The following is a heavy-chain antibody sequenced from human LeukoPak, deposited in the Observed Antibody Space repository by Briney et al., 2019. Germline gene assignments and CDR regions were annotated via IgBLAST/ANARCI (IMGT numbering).Heavy chain of an antibody. Sequence: ASVKVSCKASGYTFTGYYMHWVRQAPGQGLEWMGWINPNSGGTNYAQKFQGRVTMTRDTSISTAYMELSRPRSDDTAVYYCARAARHSVLEADFDYWGQGTLVTVSS. J-gene: IGHJ4*02. D-gene: IGHD2-8*02. CDR1: GYTFTGYY. CDR3: ARAARHSVLEADFDY. CDR2: INPNSGGT. V-gene: IGHV1-2*02.